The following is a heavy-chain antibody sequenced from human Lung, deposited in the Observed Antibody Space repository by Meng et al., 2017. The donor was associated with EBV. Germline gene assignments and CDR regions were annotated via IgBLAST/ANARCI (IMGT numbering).Heavy chain of an antibody. CDR2: IYSGGST. V-gene: IGHV3-53*01. D-gene: IGHD3-9*01. CDR3: AKGPTGYDILTGYSDY. CDR1: GFTVRSNY. J-gene: IGHJ4*02. Sequence: EVPLVEAGGGLSQPGGSLRLSCAASGFTVRSNYISWVRQAPGKGLEWVSVIYSGGSTYYADSVKGRFTISRDNSKNTLYLQMNSLRAEDTAVYYCAKGPTGYDILTGYSDYWGQGTLVTVSS.